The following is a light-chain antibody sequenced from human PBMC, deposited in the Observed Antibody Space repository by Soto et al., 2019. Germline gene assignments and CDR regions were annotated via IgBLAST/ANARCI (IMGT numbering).Light chain of an antibody. CDR1: SSDVGAYNY. Sequence: QSVLTQPASVSGSPGQSISISCTGSSSDVGAYNYVAWYQQKPGKAPKLLIYEVDNQPSGISHRFSGSKSGNTASLTISGLQTEDEADYYCSSYTVINTAVFGGGTKLTVL. CDR3: SSYTVINTAV. CDR2: EVD. V-gene: IGLV2-14*01. J-gene: IGLJ3*02.